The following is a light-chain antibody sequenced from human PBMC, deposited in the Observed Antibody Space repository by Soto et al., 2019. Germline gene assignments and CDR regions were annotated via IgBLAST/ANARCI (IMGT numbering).Light chain of an antibody. CDR2: GAS. Sequence: EIVMTQSPSTLSVSPLERSTLSCRASQSVNSNLAWYQQKPGQAPRLLIYGASTRATGIPARFSGSGSGTEFTLAISSLQSEDFAVYYCQQYNNWPPWTFGQGTKVDIK. J-gene: IGKJ1*01. CDR3: QQYNNWPPWT. V-gene: IGKV3-15*01. CDR1: QSVNSN.